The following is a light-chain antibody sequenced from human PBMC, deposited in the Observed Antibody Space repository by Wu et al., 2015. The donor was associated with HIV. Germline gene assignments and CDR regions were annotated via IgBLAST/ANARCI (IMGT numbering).Light chain of an antibody. CDR3: HQSGSSPLT. Sequence: IVLRQSPGTLSLSPGDRAIFSCRASQRISDSYVSWYQQKPGQAPRLLIYGASNRATGVPDRFSGRGFGTDFSLIISSLEPEDFAVYFCHQSGSSPLTFGQGTKVEMK. J-gene: IGKJ1*01. V-gene: IGKV3-20*01. CDR2: GAS. CDR1: QRISDSY.